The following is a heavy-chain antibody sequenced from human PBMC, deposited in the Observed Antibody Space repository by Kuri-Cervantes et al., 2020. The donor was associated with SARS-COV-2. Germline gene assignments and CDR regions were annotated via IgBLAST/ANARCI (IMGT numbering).Heavy chain of an antibody. J-gene: IGHJ5*02. CDR3: VRDFTGDRDL. Sequence: GESLKISCAASGFTVSTSYLSWVRQAPGKGLVWVARVNPEAEGSKTNYAGSVMGRFTISRDTAKNTLELQMNSLRAEDSALYFCVRDFTGDRDLWGPGTLVTVSS. D-gene: IGHD7-27*01. CDR2: VNPEAEGSKT. CDR1: GFTVSTSY. V-gene: IGHV3-74*01.